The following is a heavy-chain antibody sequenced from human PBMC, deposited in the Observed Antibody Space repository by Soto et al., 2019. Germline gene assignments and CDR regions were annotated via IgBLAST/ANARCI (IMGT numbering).Heavy chain of an antibody. D-gene: IGHD1-26*01. CDR1: RFTFTSYA. CDR2: ISASGGAT. J-gene: IGHJ4*02. CDR3: AKDVEGGSLFRGAFDY. V-gene: IGHV3-23*01. Sequence: GESLKISCVASRFTFTSYAMSWVRQAPGKGLEWVAAISASGGATIHADSVKGRLTISRDNSKNTLYLQMNSLRAEDTAVYYCAKDVEGGSLFRGAFDYWGQGTQVTVSS.